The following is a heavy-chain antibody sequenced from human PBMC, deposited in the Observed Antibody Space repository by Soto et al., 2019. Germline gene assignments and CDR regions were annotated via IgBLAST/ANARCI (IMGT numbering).Heavy chain of an antibody. CDR2: TYYRSKWYN. D-gene: IGHD5-18*01. V-gene: IGHV6-1*01. J-gene: IGHJ3*02. CDR3: ARDGKYSYGRGGAFDI. CDR1: WDRVSSNSAA. Sequence: SQTLSLTCAISWDRVSSNSAAWNWIRQSPSRGLEWLGRTYYRSKWYNDYAVSVKSRITINPDTSKNQFSLQLNSVTPEDTAVYYCARDGKYSYGRGGAFDIWGQGTMVTVSS.